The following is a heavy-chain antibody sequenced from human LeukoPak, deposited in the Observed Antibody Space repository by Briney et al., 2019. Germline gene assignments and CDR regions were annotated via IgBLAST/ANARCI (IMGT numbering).Heavy chain of an antibody. Sequence: GGSVRLSCVGSGFMFSRFGLNWVRQAPGKELERVSSISSSSSYIYYADSVKGRFTISRDNAKNSLYLQMNSLRAEDTAVYYCARDGIVPRSGMDVWGQGTTVTVSS. D-gene: IGHD1-26*01. J-gene: IGHJ6*02. CDR3: ARDGIVPRSGMDV. CDR1: GFMFSRFG. CDR2: ISSSSSYI. V-gene: IGHV3-21*01.